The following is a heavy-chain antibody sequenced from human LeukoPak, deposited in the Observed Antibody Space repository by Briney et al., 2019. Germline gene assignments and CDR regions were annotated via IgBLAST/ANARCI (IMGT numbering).Heavy chain of an antibody. V-gene: IGHV1-69*04. CDR3: ARAGIGYYGSGTEAVDY. D-gene: IGHD3-10*01. Sequence: SVKVSCKASGGTFSSYAISWVRQAPGQGLEWMGRIIPILNITDYAQKFQGRVTITADKSTTTAFMEVSNLRSEDTAVYYCARAGIGYYGSGTEAVDYWGQGTLVTVSS. CDR1: GGTFSSYA. J-gene: IGHJ4*02. CDR2: IIPILNIT.